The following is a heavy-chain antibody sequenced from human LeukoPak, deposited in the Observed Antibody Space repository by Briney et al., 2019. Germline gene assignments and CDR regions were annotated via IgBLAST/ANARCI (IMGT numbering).Heavy chain of an antibody. V-gene: IGHV3-73*01. D-gene: IGHD1-1*01. J-gene: IGHJ4*02. CDR2: IRDKAYNYAT. CDR1: GLTFSGAT. Sequence: PGGSLRLSCAASGLTFSGATMHWVRQASGKWLEWVGHIRDKAYNYATAYAASVKGRFTISRDDSKNTAYLQMNSLKTEDTAVYYCSRHEALPGDYWGQGTLVTVSS. CDR3: SRHEALPGDY.